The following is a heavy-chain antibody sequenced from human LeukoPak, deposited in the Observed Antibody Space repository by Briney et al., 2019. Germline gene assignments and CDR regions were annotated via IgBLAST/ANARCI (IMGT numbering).Heavy chain of an antibody. V-gene: IGHV3-15*01. CDR2: IKSKTDGGTA. Sequence: GGSLRLSCAASGLNFSNAWMSWVRQAPGKGLEWIGRIKSKTDGGTADYAAAVKGRFTISRDDSKNTLYLQMNSLKTEDTAVYFCTHYRPGFAFDYWGQGTLVTVSS. J-gene: IGHJ4*02. D-gene: IGHD3-9*01. CDR3: THYRPGFAFDY. CDR1: GLNFSNAW.